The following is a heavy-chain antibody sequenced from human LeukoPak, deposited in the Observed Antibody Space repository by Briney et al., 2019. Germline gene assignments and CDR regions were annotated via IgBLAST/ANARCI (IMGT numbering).Heavy chain of an antibody. CDR2: IYSGGST. CDR3: ARDVYEVYYYGMDV. CDR1: GFTVSSNY. Sequence: GSLRLSCAASGFTVSSNYMSWVRQAPGKGLEWVSVIYSGGSTYYADSVKGRFTISRDNSKNTLYLQMNSLRAEDTAVYYCARDVYEVYYYGMDVWGQGTTVTVSS. D-gene: IGHD2-8*01. V-gene: IGHV3-66*01. J-gene: IGHJ6*02.